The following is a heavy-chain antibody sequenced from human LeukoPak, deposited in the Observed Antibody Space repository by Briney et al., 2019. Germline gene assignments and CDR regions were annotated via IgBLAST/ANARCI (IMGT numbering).Heavy chain of an antibody. CDR2: INHSGST. D-gene: IGHD3-22*01. Sequence: SETLSLTCAVYGGSLSGYYWSWIRQPPGKGLEWIGEINHSGSTNYNPSLKSRVTISIDTSKKQFFLKLSSVTAADTAVYYCARHHSSDYKWALNYWGQGTLVTVSS. CDR1: GGSLSGYY. CDR3: ARHHSSDYKWALNY. V-gene: IGHV4-34*01. J-gene: IGHJ4*02.